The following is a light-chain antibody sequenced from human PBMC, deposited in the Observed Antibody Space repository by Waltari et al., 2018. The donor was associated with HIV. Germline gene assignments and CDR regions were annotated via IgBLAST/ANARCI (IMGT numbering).Light chain of an antibody. V-gene: IGKV2-28*01. CDR1: QSLLHSNGYNY. Sequence: IVMTQFPLSLPVTPGEPASISCRSSQSLLHSNGYNYLDWYLQKPGQSPQLLIYLGSNRASGVPDRFSGSGSGTDFTLKISRVEAEDVGVYYCMQALQISWTFGQGTKVEIK. CDR2: LGS. J-gene: IGKJ1*01. CDR3: MQALQISWT.